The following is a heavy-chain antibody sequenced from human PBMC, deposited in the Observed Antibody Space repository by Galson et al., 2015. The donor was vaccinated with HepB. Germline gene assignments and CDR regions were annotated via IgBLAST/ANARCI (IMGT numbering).Heavy chain of an antibody. J-gene: IGHJ6*02. CDR3: ARRLDV. Sequence: SLRLSCAASGFTFSNYEMNWVRQAPGKGLEWVSYISSSGSIIYYADSVKGRVTISRDNAKNSLYLQMKSLRAEDTAVYYCARRLDVWGQGTTVTVSS. V-gene: IGHV3-48*03. CDR2: ISSSGSII. CDR1: GFTFSNYE.